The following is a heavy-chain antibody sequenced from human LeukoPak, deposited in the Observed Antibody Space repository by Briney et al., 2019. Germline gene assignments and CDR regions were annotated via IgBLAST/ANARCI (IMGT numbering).Heavy chain of an antibody. CDR2: INHSGST. D-gene: IGHD3-22*01. CDR1: GGSFSGYY. V-gene: IGHV4-34*01. CDR3: ARDSSGYYVLSYYYYMDV. J-gene: IGHJ6*03. Sequence: SETLSLTCAVYGGSFSGYYWSWIRQPPGKGLEWIGEINHSGSTNYNPSLKSRVTISVDTSKNQFSLKLSSVTAGDTAVYYCARDSSGYYVLSYYYYMDVWGKGTTVTVSS.